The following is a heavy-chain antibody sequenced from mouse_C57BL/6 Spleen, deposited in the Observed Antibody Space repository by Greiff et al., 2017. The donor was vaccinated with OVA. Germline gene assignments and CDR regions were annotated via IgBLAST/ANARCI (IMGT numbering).Heavy chain of an antibody. D-gene: IGHD3-2*02. CDR2: IDPENGDT. V-gene: IGHV14-4*01. J-gene: IGHJ4*01. Sequence: EVQLQESGAELVRPGASVKLSCTASGFNIKDDYMHWVKQRPEQGLEWIGWIDPENGDTEYASKFQGKATITADTSSNTAYLQLSSLTSEDTAVYYCTAQATGAMDYWGQGTSVTVSS. CDR1: GFNIKDDY. CDR3: TAQATGAMDY.